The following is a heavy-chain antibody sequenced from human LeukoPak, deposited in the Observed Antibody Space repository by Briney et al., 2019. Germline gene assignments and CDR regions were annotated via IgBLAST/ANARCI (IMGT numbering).Heavy chain of an antibody. CDR3: ARGDDTSGYFYSYFDY. CDR1: GFTFSAYS. V-gene: IGHV3-21*01. J-gene: IGHJ4*02. D-gene: IGHD3-22*01. Sequence: PGGSLTLSCAASGFTFSAYSMTWVRQAPGKGLEWVSSITSSSNYIYYADSVKGRFTISRDNSKNTLDLQMNSLRAEDTAMYYCARGDDTSGYFYSYFDYWGQGTLVTVSS. CDR2: ITSSSNYI.